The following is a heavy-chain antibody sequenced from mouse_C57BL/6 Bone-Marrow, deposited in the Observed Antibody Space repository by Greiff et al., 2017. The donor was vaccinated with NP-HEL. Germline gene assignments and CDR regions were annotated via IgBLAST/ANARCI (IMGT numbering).Heavy chain of an antibody. Sequence: VQLQQSGPELVKPGASAKISCKASGYAFSSSWMNWVKQRPGKGLEWIGRIYPGDGDTNYNGKFKGKATLTADKSSSTAYMQLSSLTSEDSAVYFGARGAVHYFDYWGQGTTLTVSS. V-gene: IGHV1-82*01. J-gene: IGHJ2*01. CDR1: GYAFSSSW. CDR2: IYPGDGDT. CDR3: ARGAVHYFDY.